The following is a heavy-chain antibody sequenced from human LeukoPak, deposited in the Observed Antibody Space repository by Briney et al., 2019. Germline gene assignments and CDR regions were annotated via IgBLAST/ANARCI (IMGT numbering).Heavy chain of an antibody. J-gene: IGHJ3*01. CDR3: ARDWHTGEDAFNF. CDR2: IYHSGNT. D-gene: IGHD3-16*01. CDR1: GYSISSGYY. V-gene: IGHV4-38-2*02. Sequence: SETLSLTCTVSGYSISSGYYWGWIRQPPGKGLEWIGSIYHSGNTYYNPSLKSRVTISVDTSKNQFSLKLSSVTAADTAVYYCARDWHTGEDAFNFWGQGTVVTVS.